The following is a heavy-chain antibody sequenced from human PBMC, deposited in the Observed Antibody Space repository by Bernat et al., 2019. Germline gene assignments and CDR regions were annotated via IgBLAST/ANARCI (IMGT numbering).Heavy chain of an antibody. J-gene: IGHJ5*02. D-gene: IGHD6-13*01. CDR2: ISGSGGST. CDR3: AKGRDSSSWYWGMAP. Sequence: EVQLLESGGGLVQPGGSLRLSCAASGFTFSSYAMNWVRQAPGKGLEWVPAISGSGGSTYYADSVKGRFTISRDNSKNTLYLQMNSLRAEDTNVYYCAKGRDSSSWYWGMAPWGQGTLVTFSS. V-gene: IGHV3-23*01. CDR1: GFTFSSYA.